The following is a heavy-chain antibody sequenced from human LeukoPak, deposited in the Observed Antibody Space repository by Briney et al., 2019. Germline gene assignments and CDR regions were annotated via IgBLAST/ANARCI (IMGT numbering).Heavy chain of an antibody. Sequence: GRSLRLSCAASGFTFDDYAMHWVRRAPGKGLEWVSGISWNSGSIGYADSVKGRFTISRDNAKNSLYLQMNSLRAEDTALYYCAKDIAYYYDSSGYSANFDYWGQGTLVTVSS. D-gene: IGHD3-22*01. CDR2: ISWNSGSI. CDR3: AKDIAYYYDSSGYSANFDY. CDR1: GFTFDDYA. V-gene: IGHV3-9*01. J-gene: IGHJ4*02.